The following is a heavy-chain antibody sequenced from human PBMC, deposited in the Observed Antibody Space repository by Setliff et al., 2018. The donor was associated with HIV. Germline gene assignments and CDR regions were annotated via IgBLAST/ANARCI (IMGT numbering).Heavy chain of an antibody. CDR2: INYRGNT. CDR1: TCTSRYY. V-gene: IGHV4-39*01. J-gene: IGHJ4*02. CDR3: VRGPIHGGFDF. Sequence: TCTSRYYWGWIRQPPGKGLEWIGSINYRGNTYYNPSLKSRAAISVDTSKNQISLKLSSVTAADTAVYYCVRGPIHGGFDFWGQGALVTVSS. D-gene: IGHD3-16*01.